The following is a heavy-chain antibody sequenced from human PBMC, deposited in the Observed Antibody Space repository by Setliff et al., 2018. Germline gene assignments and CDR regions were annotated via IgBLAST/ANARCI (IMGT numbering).Heavy chain of an antibody. D-gene: IGHD3-3*01. Sequence: SLRLSCAASGFTFSSYEMNWVRQAPGKGLEWVSYISSSGSTIFYADSVKGRFTISRDNAKKSLYLQMNSLRAEDTAVYYCARGFHNFWSGYYHPFRGVDYWGQGTLVTRLL. CDR2: ISSSGSTI. CDR1: GFTFSSYE. J-gene: IGHJ4*02. V-gene: IGHV3-48*03. CDR3: ARGFHNFWSGYYHPFRGVDY.